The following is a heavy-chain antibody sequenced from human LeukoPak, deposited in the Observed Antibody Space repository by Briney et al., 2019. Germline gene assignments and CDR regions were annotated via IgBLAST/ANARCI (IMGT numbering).Heavy chain of an antibody. V-gene: IGHV3-7*01. J-gene: IGHJ4*02. CDR1: GLTFSSSW. CDR2: INPDGNKK. Sequence: PGGSLRLSCAVSGLTFSSSWMDWVRQAPGKGLEWVASINPDGNKKYSADSVKGRFTISTDNAENSLYLQMNSLRVEDTAFYYCARDLAYRRLDYWGQGMLVTVSS. D-gene: IGHD3-16*01. CDR3: ARDLAYRRLDY.